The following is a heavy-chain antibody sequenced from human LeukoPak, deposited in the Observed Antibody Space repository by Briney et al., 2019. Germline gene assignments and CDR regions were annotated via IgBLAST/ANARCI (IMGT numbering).Heavy chain of an antibody. D-gene: IGHD1-26*01. CDR1: GFTFNAYW. V-gene: IGHV3-7*01. J-gene: IGHJ3*01. CDR3: VRDKGGRSGAIYYDAFDV. Sequence: PGGSLRLSCAASGFTFNAYWMIWVRQAPGKGLEWVANIDQGGSTKYYADSLKGRFTIFRDNAKNSLYLQMNSLRAEDTAVYYCVRDKGGRSGAIYYDAFDVWGQGTMVTVSS. CDR2: IDQGGSTK.